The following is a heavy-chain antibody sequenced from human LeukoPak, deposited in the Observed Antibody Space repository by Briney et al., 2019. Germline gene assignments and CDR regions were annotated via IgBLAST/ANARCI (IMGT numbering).Heavy chain of an antibody. J-gene: IGHJ5*02. Sequence: SETLSLTCTVSGGSISSYYWSWIRQPAGKGLEWIGRMYTSGSTNYNPSLKSRVTMSVDTSKNQFSLKLSSVTAADTAVYYCARDWNQITMVRGVGGHWFDPWGQGTLVTVSS. V-gene: IGHV4-4*07. D-gene: IGHD3-10*01. CDR1: GGSISSYY. CDR3: ARDWNQITMVRGVGGHWFDP. CDR2: MYTSGST.